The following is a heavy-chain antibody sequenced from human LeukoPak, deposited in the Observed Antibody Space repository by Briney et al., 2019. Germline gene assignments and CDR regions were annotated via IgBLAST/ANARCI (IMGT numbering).Heavy chain of an antibody. CDR3: ASLLVVPAENWFDP. Sequence: ASVKVSCKASGYTFTGYYMHWVRQAPGQGLEWMGWINPYSGGTNYVQKFQGRVTMTRDTSISTAYMELSRLRSDDTAVYYCASLLVVPAENWFDPWGQGTLVTVSS. V-gene: IGHV1-2*02. D-gene: IGHD2-2*01. CDR1: GYTFTGYY. CDR2: INPYSGGT. J-gene: IGHJ5*02.